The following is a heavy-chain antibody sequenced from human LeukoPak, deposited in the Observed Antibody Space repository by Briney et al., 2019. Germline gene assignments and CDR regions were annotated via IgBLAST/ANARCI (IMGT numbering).Heavy chain of an antibody. Sequence: PGGSLRLSCAASEFTFSAYWMHWVRQAPGKGLVWVSRIRGDGSMTNYADSVKGRFTISRDNAKNTLYLQMNSLRLEDTAVYYCARENLAAAADYRGQGTVVTVSS. CDR3: ARENLAAAADY. V-gene: IGHV3-74*01. CDR2: IRGDGSMT. J-gene: IGHJ4*02. D-gene: IGHD6-25*01. CDR1: EFTFSAYW.